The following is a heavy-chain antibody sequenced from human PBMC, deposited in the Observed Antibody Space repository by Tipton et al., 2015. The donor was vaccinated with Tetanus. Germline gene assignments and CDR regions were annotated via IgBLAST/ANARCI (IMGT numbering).Heavy chain of an antibody. CDR3: ARDVRAEMGFDY. Sequence: QLVQSGDEVKRPGASVKVSCKASGYTFTSYGINWVRQAPGQGLEWMGWVSAYNGRTNYAQKVRDRVTMTTHTSTSTAYMELRSLRSDDPALYYCARDVRAEMGFDYWGRGTRVTVSS. V-gene: IGHV1-18*01. CDR1: GYTFTSYG. D-gene: IGHD1-26*01. CDR2: VSAYNGRT. J-gene: IGHJ4*02.